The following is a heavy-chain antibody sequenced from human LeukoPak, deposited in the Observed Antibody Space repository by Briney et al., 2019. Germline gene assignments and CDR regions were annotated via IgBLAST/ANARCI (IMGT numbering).Heavy chain of an antibody. V-gene: IGHV4-61*02. CDR2: IYTSGST. Sequence: PSETLSLTCTVSGGSISSGSYYWSWIRQPAGKGLEWIGRIYTSGSTNYNPSLKSRVTISVDTSKNQFSLKLSSVTAADTAVYYCARERHSIPDYWGQGTLVTVSS. CDR3: ARERHSIPDY. D-gene: IGHD2-21*01. J-gene: IGHJ4*02. CDR1: GGSISSGSYY.